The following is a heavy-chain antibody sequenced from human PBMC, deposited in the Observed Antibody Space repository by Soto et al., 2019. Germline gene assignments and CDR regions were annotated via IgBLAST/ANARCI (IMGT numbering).Heavy chain of an antibody. V-gene: IGHV1-69*02. D-gene: IGHD2-15*01. CDR1: GGTFSSYT. J-gene: IGHJ4*02. Sequence: QVQLVHSGAEVKKPGSSVKVSCKASGGTFSSYTISWVRQAPGQGLEWMGRIIPILGIANYAQKFQGRVTITADKSTSTAYMELSSLRSEDTAVYYCARSLGYCSGGSCSYFDYWGQGTLVTVSS. CDR3: ARSLGYCSGGSCSYFDY. CDR2: IIPILGIA.